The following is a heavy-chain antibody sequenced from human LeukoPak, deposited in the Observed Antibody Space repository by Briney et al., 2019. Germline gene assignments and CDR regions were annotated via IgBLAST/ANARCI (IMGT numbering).Heavy chain of an antibody. V-gene: IGHV4-4*07. D-gene: IGHD3-22*01. CDR1: GGSISSYY. CDR3: ARESYDSSGYYRDY. Sequence: SETLSLTCTDSGGSISSYYWSWIRQPAGKGLEWIGRIYTSGSTNYNPSLKSRVTMSVDTSKNQFSLKLSSVTAADTAVYYCARESYDSSGYYRDYWGQGTLVTVSS. CDR2: IYTSGST. J-gene: IGHJ4*02.